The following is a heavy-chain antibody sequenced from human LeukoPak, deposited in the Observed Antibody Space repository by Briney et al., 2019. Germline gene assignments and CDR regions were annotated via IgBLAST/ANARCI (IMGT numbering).Heavy chain of an antibody. CDR3: ARDRPRCSSTSCYKGWFDP. CDR1: GGSISSYY. V-gene: IGHV4-39*07. D-gene: IGHD2-2*02. J-gene: IGHJ5*02. CDR2: IYYSGST. Sequence: SETLSLTCTVSGGSISSYYWGWIRQPPGKGLEWIGSIYYSGSTYYNPSLKSRVTISVDTSKNQFSLKLSSVTAADTAVYYCARDRPRCSSTSCYKGWFDPWGQGTLVTVSS.